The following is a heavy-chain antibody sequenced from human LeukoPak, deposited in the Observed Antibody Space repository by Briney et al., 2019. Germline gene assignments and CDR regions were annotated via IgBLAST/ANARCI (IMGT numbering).Heavy chain of an antibody. CDR1: GYTFTSNG. CDR2: INAYNGNT. D-gene: IGHD5-12*01. Sequence: ASVKVSCKASGYTFTSNGISWVRQAPGQGLEWMGWINAYNGNTNYKQKFQGRVTMTTDTSTSTAYMELRSLRSDDTAVYYCARGYSGYENLEYWGQGTLVTVSS. V-gene: IGHV1-18*01. CDR3: ARGYSGYENLEY. J-gene: IGHJ4*02.